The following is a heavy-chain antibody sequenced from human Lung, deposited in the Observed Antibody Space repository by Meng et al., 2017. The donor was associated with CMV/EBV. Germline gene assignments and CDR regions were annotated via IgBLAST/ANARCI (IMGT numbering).Heavy chain of an antibody. Sequence: GGSLRLSCAASGFNFRTYGMHWVRQAPGKGLQWVSVTRFDGSNQYYADSVKGRFTTSRDNAENTMSLQMNSLRVEDTAVYYCAKGTIFQWGEGIDMWVQGTXVTVSS. J-gene: IGHJ4*03. CDR2: TRFDGSNQ. V-gene: IGHV3-30*02. CDR1: GFNFRTYG. CDR3: AKGTIFQWGEGIDM. D-gene: IGHD3-3*01.